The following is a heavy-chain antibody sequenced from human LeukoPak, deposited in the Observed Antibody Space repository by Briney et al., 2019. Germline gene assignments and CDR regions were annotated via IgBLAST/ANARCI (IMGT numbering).Heavy chain of an antibody. CDR2: IDWDDDK. V-gene: IGHV2-70*04. J-gene: IGHJ6*02. CDR3: ARIPSFCASTDNCASVMVD. Sequence: KKSGPTLVNPTETLTLTCAFSGFSLTTRGASVSWIRQPPGKALEWLARIDWDDDKFYSSSLKTRLIILKDTARNQVVITVTKVDPADTATYYCARIPSFCASTDNCASVMVDWGQGTTVTVSS. D-gene: IGHD1-1*01. CDR1: GFSLTTRGAS.